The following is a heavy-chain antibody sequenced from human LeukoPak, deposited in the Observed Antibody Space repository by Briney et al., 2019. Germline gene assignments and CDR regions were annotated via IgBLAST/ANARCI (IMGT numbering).Heavy chain of an antibody. J-gene: IGHJ4*02. CDR3: AKDGRNYFDY. Sequence: RGALRLSCAASRLTLDDYFMHWVGPPPRRGVEGVSLFTWDGGSTYYAASVKGRFTISRDNNKNSLYLQMNSLRPEDTALYYCAKDGRNYFDYWGQGPLVTVSS. CDR2: FTWDGGST. D-gene: IGHD1-26*01. CDR1: RLTLDDYF. V-gene: IGHV3-43D*04.